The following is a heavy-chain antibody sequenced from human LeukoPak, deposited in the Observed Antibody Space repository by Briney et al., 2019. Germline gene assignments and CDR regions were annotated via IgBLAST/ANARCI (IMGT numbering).Heavy chain of an antibody. Sequence: SETLSLSCTVSGGSVSSYYWSWIRQPPGKGLEWIGYIYYSGSTNYNPSLKSRVTISVDTSKNQFSLKLSSVTAADTAPYYCARGSYYYDSSGYYAFDIWGQGTMVTVSS. CDR2: IYYSGST. D-gene: IGHD3-22*01. CDR1: GGSVSSYY. J-gene: IGHJ3*02. V-gene: IGHV4-59*08. CDR3: ARGSYYYDSSGYYAFDI.